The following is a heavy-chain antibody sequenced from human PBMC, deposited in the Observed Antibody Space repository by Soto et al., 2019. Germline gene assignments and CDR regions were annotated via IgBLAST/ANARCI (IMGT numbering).Heavy chain of an antibody. D-gene: IGHD3-16*02. J-gene: IGHJ4*02. V-gene: IGHV5-10-1*01. CDR1: GYSFTSYW. Sequence: GESLKISCKGSGYSFTSYWISWVRQMPGKGLEWMGRIDPSDSYTNYSPSFQGHVTISADKSISTAYLQWSSLKASDTAMYYCARLAITFGRVIVTSGDYWGQGTLVTVSS. CDR3: ARLAITFGRVIVTSGDY. CDR2: IDPSDSYT.